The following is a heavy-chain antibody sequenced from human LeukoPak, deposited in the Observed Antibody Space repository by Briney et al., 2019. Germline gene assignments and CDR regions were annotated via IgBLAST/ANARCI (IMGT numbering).Heavy chain of an antibody. V-gene: IGHV4-59*08. D-gene: IGHD3-22*01. CDR2: IYYSGST. Sequence: SETLSLTCTVSGGSISSYYWSWIRQPPGKGLEWIGYIYYSGSTNYNPSLKSRVTISVDTSKNQFSPKLSSVTAADTAVYYCARHYYDSTPIDYWGQGTLVTVSP. CDR1: GGSISSYY. J-gene: IGHJ4*02. CDR3: ARHYYDSTPIDY.